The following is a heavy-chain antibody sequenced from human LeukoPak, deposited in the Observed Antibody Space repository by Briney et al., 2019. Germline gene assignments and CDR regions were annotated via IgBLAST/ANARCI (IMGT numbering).Heavy chain of an antibody. J-gene: IGHJ4*02. CDR2: INPSGGST. Sequence: ASVKVSCKASGYTFTSYYMHWVRQAPGQGLEWMGIINPSGGSTRYAQKFQGRVTMTRDTSTSTVYMELSSLRSEDTAVYYCARSPLRLTGSDYWGQGSLVTVSS. D-gene: IGHD3-3*01. V-gene: IGHV1-46*01. CDR1: GYTFTSYY. CDR3: ARSPLRLTGSDY.